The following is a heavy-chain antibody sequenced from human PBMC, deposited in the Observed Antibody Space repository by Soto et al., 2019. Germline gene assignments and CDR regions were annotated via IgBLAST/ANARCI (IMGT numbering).Heavy chain of an antibody. Sequence: QVQLVQSGAEVKKPGSSVKVSCKASGGTFSRYAISWVRQAPGQGLEWMGGIIPIFGTANYAQKFQGRVTITADESTSTAYMELSRLRSEDTAVYYCARWRSMVNAFDIWGQGTMVTVSS. CDR1: GGTFSRYA. V-gene: IGHV1-69*01. CDR2: IIPIFGTA. D-gene: IGHD5-18*01. CDR3: ARWRSMVNAFDI. J-gene: IGHJ3*02.